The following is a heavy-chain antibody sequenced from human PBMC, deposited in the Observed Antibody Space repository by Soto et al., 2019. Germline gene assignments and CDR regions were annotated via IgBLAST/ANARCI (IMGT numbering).Heavy chain of an antibody. CDR2: INPKSGGT. D-gene: IGHD1-26*01. Sequence: ASVKVSCKASGYTFTVYYMHWVRQAPGQGLEWMGWINPKSGGTMYPQKFQGRVTMTWDTSISTAYMALTRLRSDDTAVYYCARDLAKGGGSAGFEYLGQGTLVIVS. CDR3: ARDLAKGGGSAGFEY. V-gene: IGHV1-2*02. CDR1: GYTFTVYY. J-gene: IGHJ4*02.